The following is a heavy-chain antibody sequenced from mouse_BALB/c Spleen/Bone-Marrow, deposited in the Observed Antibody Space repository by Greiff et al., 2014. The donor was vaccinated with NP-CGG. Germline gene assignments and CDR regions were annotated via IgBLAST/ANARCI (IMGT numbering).Heavy chain of an antibody. J-gene: IGHJ3*01. D-gene: IGHD2-4*01. V-gene: IGHV5-9-2*01. CDR3: ARHAYYDQTEVSFVY. Sequence: EVKLVESGGGLVKSGGSLKLSCAASGFSFNSYGMSWVRQTPEKRLEWVATISGGGSYTFYPDSVKGRFTTSRHNAKNNLYLQLSSLRSEDTALYYCARHAYYDQTEVSFVYWGQGTLVTVSA. CDR1: GFSFNSYG. CDR2: ISGGGSYT.